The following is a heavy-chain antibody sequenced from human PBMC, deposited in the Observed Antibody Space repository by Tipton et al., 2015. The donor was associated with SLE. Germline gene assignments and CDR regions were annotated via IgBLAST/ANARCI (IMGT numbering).Heavy chain of an antibody. CDR1: GGSVSTTTYY. Sequence: LRLSCTVSGGSVSTTTYYWAWIRQPPGKGLEWIGTISYSGSSGSTYSNPSLDSRVTISVDTSNNLFSLRLSSVTAADTAVYYCARHQAGTMMTAWGQGTLVTVSS. CDR2: ISYSGSSGST. V-gene: IGHV4-39*01. D-gene: IGHD3-22*01. J-gene: IGHJ5*02. CDR3: ARHQAGTMMTA.